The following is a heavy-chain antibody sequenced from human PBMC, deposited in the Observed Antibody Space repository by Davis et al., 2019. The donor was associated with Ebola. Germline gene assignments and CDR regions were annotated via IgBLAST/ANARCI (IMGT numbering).Heavy chain of an antibody. V-gene: IGHV1-2*06. CDR3: ARGLYGWYYFDY. Sequence: ASVKVSCKASGFTFSTHGISWVRQAPGQGLEWMGRISPNSGGTNYAQKFQGRVTMTRDTSISTAYMELSRLTSDDTAVYYCARGLYGWYYFDYWGQGTLVTVSS. D-gene: IGHD6-19*01. CDR1: GFTFSTHG. J-gene: IGHJ4*02. CDR2: ISPNSGGT.